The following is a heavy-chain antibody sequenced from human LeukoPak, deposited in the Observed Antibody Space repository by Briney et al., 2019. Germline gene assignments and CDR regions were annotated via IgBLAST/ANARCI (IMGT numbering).Heavy chain of an antibody. CDR3: AKDLLRDRWFGES. CDR1: GFTVSSNE. Sequence: GGSLRLSCAASGFTVSSNEMRWVRQAPGNGLEWVSSISGGSTHYTDSRKDRFTISRDNSKNTLYLQMDSLRPEDTAVYYCAKDLLRDRWFGESWGQGTLVTVSS. D-gene: IGHD3-10*01. J-gene: IGHJ5*02. V-gene: IGHV3-38-3*01. CDR2: ISGGST.